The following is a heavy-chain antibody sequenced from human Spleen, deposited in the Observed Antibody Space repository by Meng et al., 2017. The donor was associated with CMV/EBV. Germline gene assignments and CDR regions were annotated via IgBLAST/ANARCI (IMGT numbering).Heavy chain of an antibody. CDR3: ARGLYCGPTTCYWADY. D-gene: IGHD2-2*01. CDR2: IKSKTDGGPT. J-gene: IGHJ4*02. Sequence: GGSLRLSCAASGFTFSNAWMSWVRQAPGKGLEWVGRIKSKTDGGPTDYAAPVKGRFTISRDDSKNTLYLQMNSLKTEDTAVYYCARGLYCGPTTCYWADYWGQGTLVTVSS. V-gene: IGHV3-15*01. CDR1: GFTFSNAW.